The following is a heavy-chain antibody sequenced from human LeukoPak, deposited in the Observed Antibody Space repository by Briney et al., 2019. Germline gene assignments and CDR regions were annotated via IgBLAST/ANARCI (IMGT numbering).Heavy chain of an antibody. V-gene: IGHV4-34*01. CDR1: GGPFSGYY. CDR3: ARGLQWLSWYDY. D-gene: IGHD6-19*01. J-gene: IGHJ4*02. Sequence: SETLSLTCAVYGGPFSGYYWSWIRQPPGKGLEWIGEINHSGSTNYNPSLKSRVTISVDTSKNQFSLKLSSVTAADTAVYYCARGLQWLSWYDYWGQGTLVTVSS. CDR2: INHSGST.